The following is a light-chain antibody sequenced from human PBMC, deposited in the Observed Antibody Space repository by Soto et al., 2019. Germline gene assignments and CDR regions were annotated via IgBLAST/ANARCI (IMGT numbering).Light chain of an antibody. CDR3: QHGYVAPYN. J-gene: IGKJ2*01. V-gene: IGKV1-39*01. CDR2: SAS. Sequence: DIQMTQSPSSVSASVGDTVTITCRASQDINVYLNWYQQKPGEVPKLLIYSASSLHSGVPSRFTGSGSETDFTLTIGSLQPEDFATYYCQHGYVAPYNFGQGTKVDIK. CDR1: QDINVY.